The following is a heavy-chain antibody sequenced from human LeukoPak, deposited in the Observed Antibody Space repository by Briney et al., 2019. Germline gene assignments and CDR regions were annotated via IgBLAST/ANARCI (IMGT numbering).Heavy chain of an antibody. Sequence: SETLSLTCTVSGYSISSGYYWGWIRQPPGKGLEWIGSIYHSGSTYYNPSLKSRVTISVDTSKNQFSLKLSSVTAADTAVYYCARGQWLRGGFFDYWGQGTLVTVSS. J-gene: IGHJ4*02. CDR2: IYHSGST. V-gene: IGHV4-38-2*02. D-gene: IGHD5-12*01. CDR1: GYSISSGYY. CDR3: ARGQWLRGGFFDY.